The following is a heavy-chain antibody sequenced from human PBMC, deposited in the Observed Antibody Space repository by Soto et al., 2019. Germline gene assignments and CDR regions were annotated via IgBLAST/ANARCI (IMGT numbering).Heavy chain of an antibody. Sequence: SETLSLTCTVSGGSISSYYWSWIRQPPGKGLEWIGYIYYSGSTNYNPSLKSRVTISVDTSKNQFSLKLSSVTAADTAMYYCARHKGGSGSYRIWFDPWGQGTLVTVSS. CDR1: GGSISSYY. CDR2: IYYSGST. CDR3: ARHKGGSGSYRIWFDP. J-gene: IGHJ5*02. V-gene: IGHV4-59*08. D-gene: IGHD3-10*01.